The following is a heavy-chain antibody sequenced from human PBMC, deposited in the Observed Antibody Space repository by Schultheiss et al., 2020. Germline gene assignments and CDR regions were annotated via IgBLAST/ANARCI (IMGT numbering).Heavy chain of an antibody. J-gene: IGHJ4*02. CDR2: INWNGGST. Sequence: GESLKISCAASEFTFSGYAMAWVRQAQGKGLEWVSGINWNGGSTGYADSVKGRFTISRDNSKNTLYLQMNSLRAEDTAVYYCAKGQTRWFGELNDYWGQGTLVTVSS. CDR1: EFTFSGYA. CDR3: AKGQTRWFGELNDY. V-gene: IGHV3-23*01. D-gene: IGHD3-10*01.